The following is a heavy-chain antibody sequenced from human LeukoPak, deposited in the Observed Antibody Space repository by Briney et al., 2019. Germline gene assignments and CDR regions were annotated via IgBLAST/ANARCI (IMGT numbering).Heavy chain of an antibody. Sequence: GGSLRLSCAASGFTFSIYGMHWVRQAPGKGLEWVSYICCDGSNKYYADSVKGRFTISRDNAKNTLYLQMNSLRAEYTAVYYCARDLAKYCSSTSWYYDGIDVWGQGTTVSVS. CDR3: ARDLAKYCSSTSWYYDGIDV. CDR2: ICCDGSNK. D-gene: IGHD2-2*01. J-gene: IGHJ6*02. V-gene: IGHV3-33*08. CDR1: GFTFSIYG.